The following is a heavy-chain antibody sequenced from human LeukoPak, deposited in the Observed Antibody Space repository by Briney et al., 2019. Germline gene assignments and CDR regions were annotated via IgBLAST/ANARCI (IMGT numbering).Heavy chain of an antibody. V-gene: IGHV3-30*18. CDR1: GFTFSSYG. Sequence: GGSLRLSCAASGFTFSSYGTHWVRQAPGKGLEWVAVISYDGSNKYYVDSVKGRFTISRDNSKNTLYLQMNSLRAEDTAVYYCAKGRTYYYGSSDVFDYWGQGTLVTVSS. D-gene: IGHD3-22*01. J-gene: IGHJ4*02. CDR2: ISYDGSNK. CDR3: AKGRTYYYGSSDVFDY.